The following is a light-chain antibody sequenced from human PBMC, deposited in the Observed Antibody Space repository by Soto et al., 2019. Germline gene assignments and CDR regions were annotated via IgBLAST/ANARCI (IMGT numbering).Light chain of an antibody. CDR1: QSVNRY. CDR2: AAS. V-gene: IGKV3-20*01. Sequence: IVITQSPSTLSVSQGDTATLTCRASQSVNRYLAWYQQKPGQAPRLLIYAASSRATGIPDRFSGSGSGTDFTLTISILEPEDFAVYYCQQYGSPRFSFGPGTKVDIK. CDR3: QQYGSPRFS. J-gene: IGKJ3*01.